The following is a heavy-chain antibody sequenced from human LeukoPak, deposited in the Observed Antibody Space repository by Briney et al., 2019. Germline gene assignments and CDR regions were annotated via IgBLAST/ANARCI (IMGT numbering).Heavy chain of an antibody. Sequence: GGSLRLSCAASGFTFSSYAMSWVRHAPGKGLVWVAAISDSGGSTYYADSVKGRFTISRDSSKHTLYLEMKSLRAEDMAVYYCARLTMEGGSGSYYWPISQKLLFDYWGQGTLVTVSS. D-gene: IGHD3-10*01. V-gene: IGHV3-23*01. J-gene: IGHJ4*02. CDR3: ARLTMEGGSGSYYWPISQKLLFDY. CDR1: GFTFSSYA. CDR2: ISDSGGST.